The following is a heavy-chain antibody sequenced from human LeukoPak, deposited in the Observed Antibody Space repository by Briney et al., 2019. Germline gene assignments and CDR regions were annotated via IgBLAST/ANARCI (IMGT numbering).Heavy chain of an antibody. J-gene: IGHJ3*02. CDR1: GGSISSYY. CDR2: IYYSGST. D-gene: IGHD2-15*01. Sequence: PSETLSLTCTVSGGSISSYYWSWIRQPPGKGLEWIGYIYYSGSTNYNPSLKSRVTISVDTSKNQFSLKLSSVTAADTAVYYCARRCSGGSFYLGAFDIWGQGTMVTVSS. V-gene: IGHV4-59*01. CDR3: ARRCSGGSFYLGAFDI.